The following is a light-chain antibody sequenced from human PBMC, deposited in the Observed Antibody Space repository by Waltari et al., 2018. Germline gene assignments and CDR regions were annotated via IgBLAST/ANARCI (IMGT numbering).Light chain of an antibody. J-gene: IGKJ1*01. CDR2: AAF. Sequence: EIVLTQSPGTLSLSPGERVTLSCRASQSVGRSLAWYQQKPGQAPRLLIYAAFSRATGIPDRVSGSGSETDFSLTISRLEPEDFAVYYCQMYRSLPATFGQGTKVEIK. CDR1: QSVGRS. CDR3: QMYRSLPAT. V-gene: IGKV3-20*01.